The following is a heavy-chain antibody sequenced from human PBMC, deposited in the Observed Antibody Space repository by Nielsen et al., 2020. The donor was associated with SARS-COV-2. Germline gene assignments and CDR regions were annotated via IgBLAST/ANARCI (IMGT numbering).Heavy chain of an antibody. Sequence: GSLRLSCAVSGGSISSSNWWSWVRQPPGKGLEWIGEIYHSGRINYNPSLKSRVAISMEKSKNQFSLKLSSVTAADTAVYYCARVPLRFPFDSWGQGTLVTVSS. J-gene: IGHJ4*02. CDR3: ARVPLRFPFDS. CDR1: GGSISSSNW. CDR2: IYHSGRI. V-gene: IGHV4-4*02.